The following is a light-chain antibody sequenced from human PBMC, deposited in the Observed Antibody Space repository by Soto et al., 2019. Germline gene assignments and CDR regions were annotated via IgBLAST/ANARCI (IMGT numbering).Light chain of an antibody. CDR2: GAS. J-gene: IGKJ4*01. V-gene: IGKV3-15*01. Sequence: EIVMTQSPATLSVSPGERATLSCRASQSISITLAWYQQKPGQAPRLLIYGASTRATGIPARFSGSGSGTERTLIFSGLQTEDFAVYYCQQYSNMHRTVGGGTKMDIE. CDR3: QQYSNMHRT. CDR1: QSISIT.